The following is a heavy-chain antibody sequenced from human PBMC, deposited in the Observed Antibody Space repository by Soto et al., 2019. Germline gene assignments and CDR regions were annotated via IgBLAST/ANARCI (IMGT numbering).Heavy chain of an antibody. Sequence: SETLSLTCTVSGGSISSYYWSWVRQPPGKGLEWIGYIYYSGSTNYNPSLKSRVTISVDTSKNQFSLKLSSVTAADTAVYYCARDPVYSGYDRWFDPWGQGTLVTVSS. D-gene: IGHD5-12*01. CDR1: GGSISSYY. J-gene: IGHJ5*02. V-gene: IGHV4-59*01. CDR3: ARDPVYSGYDRWFDP. CDR2: IYYSGST.